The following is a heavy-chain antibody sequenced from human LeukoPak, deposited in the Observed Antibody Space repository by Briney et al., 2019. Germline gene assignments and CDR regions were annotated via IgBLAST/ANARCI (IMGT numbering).Heavy chain of an antibody. CDR1: GFTFSSYA. V-gene: IGHV3-48*01. Sequence: LPGGSLRLSCAASGFTFSSYAMRWVRQAPGKGLEWVSYISSSSSTIYYADSVKGRFTISRDNAKNSLYLQMNSLRAEDTAVYYCARVITMVRGVIDYWGQGTLVTVSS. CDR2: ISSSSSTI. D-gene: IGHD3-10*01. CDR3: ARVITMVRGVIDY. J-gene: IGHJ4*02.